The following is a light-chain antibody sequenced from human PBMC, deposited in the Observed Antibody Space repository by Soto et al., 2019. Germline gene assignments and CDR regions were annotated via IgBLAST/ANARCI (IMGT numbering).Light chain of an antibody. J-gene: IGLJ1*01. Sequence: QSALXQPASVSGSPGQSITISCTGTCSDVGGYNYVSWYQQHPGKAPKLMIYDVSNRPSGFSNRFSGSKSGNTASLTIPGLQAEDEADNYCSSYPSSSTLYVFRTGTKVTVL. CDR1: CSDVGGYNY. CDR3: SSYPSSSTLYV. CDR2: DVS. V-gene: IGLV2-14*01.